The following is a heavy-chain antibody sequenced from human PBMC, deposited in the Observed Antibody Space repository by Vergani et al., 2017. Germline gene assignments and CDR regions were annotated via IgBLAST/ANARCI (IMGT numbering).Heavy chain of an antibody. V-gene: IGHV4-34*01. J-gene: IGHJ4*02. D-gene: IGHD3-22*01. CDR3: ARGGYYDSSGYYSIVEGDY. CDR1: GGSFSGYY. CDR2: INHSGST. Sequence: QVQLQQWGAGLLKPSETLSLTCAVYGGSFSGYYWSWIRQPPGKGLEWIGEINHSGSTNYNPSLKSRGTISVDTSKNQFSLKLSSVTAADTAVYYCARGGYYDSSGYYSIVEGDYWGQGTLVTVSS.